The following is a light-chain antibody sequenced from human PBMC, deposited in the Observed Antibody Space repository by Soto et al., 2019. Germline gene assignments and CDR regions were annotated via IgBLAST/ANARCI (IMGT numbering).Light chain of an antibody. CDR2: EVS. V-gene: IGKV1-9*01. J-gene: IGKJ5*01. CDR3: QHLNAYPIT. Sequence: IQLTQFPSSLSASLGDRATITCRASQGVNSHLAWHQQKTGQAPKLLISEVSTLQSGVPSRFSGSGSGTDFTLTISSLQTEDFSTDYCQHLNAYPITFGQGTRLEIK. CDR1: QGVNSH.